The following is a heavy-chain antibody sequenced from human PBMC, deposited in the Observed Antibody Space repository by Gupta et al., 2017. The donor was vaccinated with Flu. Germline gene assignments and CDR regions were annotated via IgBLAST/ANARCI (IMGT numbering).Heavy chain of an antibody. CDR1: SGSYY. V-gene: IGHV4-61*01. J-gene: IGHJ5*02. D-gene: IGHD3-16*01. CDR2: VYYTGST. Sequence: SGSYYWSWIRQPPGKGLEWIGYVYYTGSTNYNPSLKSRVTISLDTSKNQFSLKLSSVTAADTAVYYCARRDRDAGGNWFDPWGQGTLVTVSS. CDR3: ARRDRDAGGNWFDP.